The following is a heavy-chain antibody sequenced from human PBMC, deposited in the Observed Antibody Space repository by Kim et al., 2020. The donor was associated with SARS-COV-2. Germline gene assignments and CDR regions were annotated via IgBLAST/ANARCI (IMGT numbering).Heavy chain of an antibody. J-gene: IGHJ6*03. CDR2: INHSGST. CDR3: ARGTRQWLSRHYYYYYMDV. D-gene: IGHD6-19*01. Sequence: SETLSLTCAVYGGSFSGYYWSWIRQPPGKGLEWIGEINHSGSTNYNPSLKSRVTISVDTSKNQFSLKLSSVTAADTAVYYCARGTRQWLSRHYYYYYMDV. V-gene: IGHV4-34*01. CDR1: GGSFSGYY.